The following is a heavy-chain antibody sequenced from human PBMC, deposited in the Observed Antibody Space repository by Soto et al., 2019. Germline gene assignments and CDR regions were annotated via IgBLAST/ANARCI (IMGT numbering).Heavy chain of an antibody. CDR1: GGSINSSDHF. D-gene: IGHD6-6*01. V-gene: IGHV4-39*01. J-gene: IGHJ5*02. CDR3: ARQRVLSPYMFISSFVP. Sequence: SETLSLTFSLSGGSINSSDHFWGWIRQTPGKGLEWIGSVYYTETTYYNPSLKSPVTISVETSRNTFSLKVNSVTAADTGIYYCARQRVLSPYMFISSFVPWRQGTLLTVFS. CDR2: VYYTETT.